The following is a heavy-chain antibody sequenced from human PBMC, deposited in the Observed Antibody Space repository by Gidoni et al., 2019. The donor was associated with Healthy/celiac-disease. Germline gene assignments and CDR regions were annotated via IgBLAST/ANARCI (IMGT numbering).Heavy chain of an antibody. V-gene: IGHV4-39*01. Sequence: QLQLQESGPGLVKPFETLSLPCTVSAGSISSSSYYWGWIRQHPGKGLEWIGSIYYSGSTYYNPSLKSRVTISVDTSKNQFSLKLSSVTAADTAVYYCARHVEGSLAPFDYWGQGTLVTVSS. J-gene: IGHJ4*02. CDR2: IYYSGST. CDR3: ARHVEGSLAPFDY. CDR1: AGSISSSSYY.